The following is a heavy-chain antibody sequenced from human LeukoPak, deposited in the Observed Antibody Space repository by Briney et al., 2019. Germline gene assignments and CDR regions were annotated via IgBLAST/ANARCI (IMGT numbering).Heavy chain of an antibody. D-gene: IGHD3-10*01. CDR1: GFTFSSYW. CDR3: AREGYYGSGTMAGMDV. Sequence: PGGSLRLSCAASGFTFSSYWMHWVRQAPGKGLVWVSRINSDGSSTSYADSVKGRFTISRDNAKNTLYLQMNSLRAEDTAVYYCAREGYYGSGTMAGMDVWGQGTTVTVSS. J-gene: IGHJ6*02. CDR2: INSDGSST. V-gene: IGHV3-74*01.